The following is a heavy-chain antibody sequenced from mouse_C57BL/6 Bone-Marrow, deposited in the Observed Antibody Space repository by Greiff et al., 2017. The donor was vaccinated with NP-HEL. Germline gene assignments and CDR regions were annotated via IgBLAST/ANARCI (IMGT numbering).Heavy chain of an antibody. CDR3: TTHDVSSYRYFDV. J-gene: IGHJ1*03. D-gene: IGHD1-1*01. Sequence: VQLKQSGAELVRPGASVKLSCTASGFNIKDDYMHWVKQRPEQGLEWIGWIDTENGDTEYASKFKGKATITADTSSNTAYLQLSSLTSEDTAAYYCTTHDVSSYRYFDVWDTGTTVTVAS. V-gene: IGHV14-4*01. CDR2: IDTENGDT. CDR1: GFNIKDDY.